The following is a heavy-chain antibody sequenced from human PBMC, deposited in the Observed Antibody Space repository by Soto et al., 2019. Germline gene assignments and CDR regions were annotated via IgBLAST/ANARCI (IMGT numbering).Heavy chain of an antibody. CDR3: AKAGVVEQWLVRRDYFDY. V-gene: IGHV3-30*18. CDR2: ISYDGSNK. D-gene: IGHD6-19*01. CDR1: GFTFSSYG. J-gene: IGHJ4*02. Sequence: QVQLVESGGGVVQPGRSLRLSCAASGFTFSSYGMHWVRQAPGKGLEWVAVISYDGSNKYYADSVKGRFTISRDNSKNTLYLQMNSLRAEDTAVYYCAKAGVVEQWLVRRDYFDYWGQGTLVTVSS.